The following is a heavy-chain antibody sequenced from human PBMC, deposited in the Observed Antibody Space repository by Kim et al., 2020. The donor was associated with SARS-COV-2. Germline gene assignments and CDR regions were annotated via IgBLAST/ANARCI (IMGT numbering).Heavy chain of an antibody. Sequence: GGSLRLSCAASGFTFSSYWMVWVRQAPGKGLEWVANIKQDGSEKQYVDSVKGRFSISRDNAKNSMSLQMNSLRAEDTAVYYCVRAPAACAERDFDYWGQGTLVTVSS. D-gene: IGHD6-13*01. V-gene: IGHV3-7*01. CDR1: GFTFSSYW. CDR3: VRAPAACAERDFDY. CDR2: IKQDGSEK. J-gene: IGHJ4*02.